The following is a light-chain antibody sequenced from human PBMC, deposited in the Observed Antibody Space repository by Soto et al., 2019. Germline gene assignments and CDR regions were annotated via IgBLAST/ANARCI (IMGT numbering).Light chain of an antibody. V-gene: IGLV3-21*04. CDR2: YDS. J-gene: IGLJ2*01. CDR1: NIGSKS. Sequence: SYELTQPPSVSVAPGKTARITCGGNNIGSKSVHWYQQKPGQAPVLVIYYDSDRPSGIPERFSGSNSGNTATLTNSRVEAGDEADYYCQVWDSSSDPVVFGGGTKVTVL. CDR3: QVWDSSSDPVV.